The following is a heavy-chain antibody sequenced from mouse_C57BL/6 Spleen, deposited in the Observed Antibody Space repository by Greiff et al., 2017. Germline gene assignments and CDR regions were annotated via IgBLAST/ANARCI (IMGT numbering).Heavy chain of an antibody. J-gene: IGHJ2*01. D-gene: IGHD1-1*01. Sequence: QVQLKESGAELARPGASVKLSCKASGYTFASYGISWVKQRTGQGLEWIGEIYPRSGNTYYNEKFKGKATLTADKSSSTAYMELRSLTSEDSAVYFCARFTTVVDYFDYWGQGTTLTVSS. CDR1: GYTFASYG. CDR2: IYPRSGNT. CDR3: ARFTTVVDYFDY. V-gene: IGHV1-81*01.